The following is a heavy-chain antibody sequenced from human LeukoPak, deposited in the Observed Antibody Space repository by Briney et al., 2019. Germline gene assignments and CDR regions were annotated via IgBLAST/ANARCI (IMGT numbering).Heavy chain of an antibody. CDR3: AGALSSTSLVGMDV. CDR2: INTGNGNT. V-gene: IGHV1-3*04. J-gene: IGHJ6*04. Sequence: GASVKVSCKASGYTFTNYVIYWVRQAPGQRLEWMGWINTGNGNTKYSKRFRGRVTVTRDTSATTAYMELSSLRSEDTAVYYCAGALSSTSLVGMDVWGKGTTVTVSS. D-gene: IGHD2-2*01. CDR1: GYTFTNYV.